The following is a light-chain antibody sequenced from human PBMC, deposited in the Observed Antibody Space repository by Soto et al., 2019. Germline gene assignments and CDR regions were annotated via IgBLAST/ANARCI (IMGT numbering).Light chain of an antibody. V-gene: IGKV1-12*01. Sequence: DIQMTQSPSSVSASVGDRVTITCRASQGISSYLAWYQQRPGSAPKLLIYAASSLQSGVPSRFSGSGSGTDFTLTITSLQPEDFAPYYCQQATSFPRTFGPGTKVDFK. J-gene: IGKJ3*01. CDR3: QQATSFPRT. CDR1: QGISSY. CDR2: AAS.